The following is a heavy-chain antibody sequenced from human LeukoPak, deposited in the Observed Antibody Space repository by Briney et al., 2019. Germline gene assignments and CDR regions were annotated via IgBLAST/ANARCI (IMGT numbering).Heavy chain of an antibody. Sequence: GASVKVSCKVSGYTLTELSMHWVRQAPGKGLEWMGGFDPEDGETIYAQKFQGRVTMTEDTSTDTAYMELSSLRSEDTAVYYCATGEWTYSSSCHFDYWGQGAWSPSPQ. D-gene: IGHD6-13*01. V-gene: IGHV1-24*01. CDR3: ATGEWTYSSSCHFDY. CDR2: FDPEDGET. J-gene: IGHJ4*02. CDR1: GYTLTELS.